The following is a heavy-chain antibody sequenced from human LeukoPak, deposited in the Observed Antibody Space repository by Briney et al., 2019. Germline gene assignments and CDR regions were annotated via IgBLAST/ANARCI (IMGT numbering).Heavy chain of an antibody. V-gene: IGHV1-18*01. Sequence: ASVKVSCKASGYTFTSYGISWVRQAPGQGLEWMGRISTYNGNTNYAQKLQGRVTMTTDTSTSIAYMELRSLRSDDTAVYYCAREGSPFYYYYMDVWGKGTTVTVSS. D-gene: IGHD2-15*01. CDR1: GYTFTSYG. CDR2: ISTYNGNT. J-gene: IGHJ6*03. CDR3: AREGSPFYYYYMDV.